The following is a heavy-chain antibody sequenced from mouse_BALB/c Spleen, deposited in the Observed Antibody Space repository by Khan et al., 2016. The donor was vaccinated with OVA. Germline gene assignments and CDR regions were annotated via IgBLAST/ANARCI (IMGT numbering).Heavy chain of an antibody. CDR2: INTYTGEP. D-gene: IGHD2-14*01. Sequence: QIQLVQSGPELKKPGVTVKISCKASGYTFTTYGMNWVKQAPGKGLKWMGWINTYTGEPTYVDDFKGRFAFSLETSASTAYLQINNLKNEDTSTYFCARVGYSGTMDYWGQGTSVTVSS. J-gene: IGHJ4*01. CDR3: ARVGYSGTMDY. CDR1: GYTFTTYG. V-gene: IGHV9-3-1*01.